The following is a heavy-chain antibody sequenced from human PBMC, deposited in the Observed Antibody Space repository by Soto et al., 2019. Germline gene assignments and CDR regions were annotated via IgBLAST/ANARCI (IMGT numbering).Heavy chain of an antibody. Sequence: ASVKVSCKASGGTFSSYTISWVRQAPGQGLEWMGRIIPILGIANYAQKFQGRVTITADKSTSTAYMELSSLRSEDTAVYYCASKTYCTNGVCSPRGGDYYYYMDVWGKGTTVTVSS. V-gene: IGHV1-69*02. J-gene: IGHJ6*03. CDR1: GGTFSSYT. CDR2: IIPILGIA. D-gene: IGHD2-8*01. CDR3: ASKTYCTNGVCSPRGGDYYYYMDV.